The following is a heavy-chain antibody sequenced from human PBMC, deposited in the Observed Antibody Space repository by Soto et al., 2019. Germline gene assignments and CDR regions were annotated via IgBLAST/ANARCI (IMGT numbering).Heavy chain of an antibody. Sequence: SETLSLTCTVSGGYISSYYWSCIRQPPGKGLEWIGHIYYSGSTNYNPSLKSRVTISIDTSKNQFSLKVTSVTAADTAVYYCARGKPYSSGSYYMDVWGKGTTVTVSS. J-gene: IGHJ6*03. CDR3: ARGKPYSSGSYYMDV. CDR2: IYYSGST. D-gene: IGHD5-18*01. V-gene: IGHV4-59*01. CDR1: GGYISSYY.